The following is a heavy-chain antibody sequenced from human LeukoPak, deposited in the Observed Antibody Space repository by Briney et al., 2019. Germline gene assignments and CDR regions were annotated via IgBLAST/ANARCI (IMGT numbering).Heavy chain of an antibody. V-gene: IGHV1-69*04. CDR3: ARDGRDGYKNPFDY. CDR2: IIPILGIA. D-gene: IGHD5-24*01. CDR1: GGTFSSYA. Sequence: GASVKVSCKASGGTFSSYAISWVRQAPGQGLEWMGRIIPILGIANYAQKFQGRVTITADKSTSTAYMELSSLRSEDTAVYYCARDGRDGYKNPFDYWGQGTLVTVSS. J-gene: IGHJ4*02.